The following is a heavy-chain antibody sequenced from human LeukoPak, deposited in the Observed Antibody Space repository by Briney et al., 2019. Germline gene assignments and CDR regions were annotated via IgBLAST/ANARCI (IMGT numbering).Heavy chain of an antibody. J-gene: IGHJ4*02. D-gene: IGHD6-13*01. V-gene: IGHV3-48*01. Sequence: GGSLRLSCVVSGFTFSDYNMTWFRQAPGKGLEWLSYISITSSTIYCADSVKGRFTVSRDNAKNSLNLQMNSLRAEDTAVYYCAREAAPWGQGTLVTVSS. CDR1: GFTFSDYN. CDR2: ISITSSTI. CDR3: AREAAP.